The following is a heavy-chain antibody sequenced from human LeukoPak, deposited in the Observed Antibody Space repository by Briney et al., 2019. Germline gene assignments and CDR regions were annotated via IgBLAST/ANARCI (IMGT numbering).Heavy chain of an antibody. D-gene: IGHD3-10*01. J-gene: IGHJ4*02. CDR2: ISGSGGST. Sequence: TGGSLRLSCAASGFTFSSYAMSWVRQAPGKGLEWVSAISGSGGSTYYADSVKGRFTISRDNSKNTLYLQMNSLRAEDTAVYYCAKGIQSLTGLSDSGSRGNWGQGTLVTVSS. CDR3: AKGIQSLTGLSDSGSRGN. V-gene: IGHV3-23*01. CDR1: GFTFSSYA.